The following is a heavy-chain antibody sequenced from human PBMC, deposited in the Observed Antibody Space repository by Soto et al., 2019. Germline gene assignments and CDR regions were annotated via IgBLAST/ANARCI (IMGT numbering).Heavy chain of an antibody. D-gene: IGHD6-19*01. J-gene: IGHJ2*01. V-gene: IGHV3-33*01. Sequence: QVHLVESGGGVVQPGTSLRLSCAASGFTFSSYGMHWVRQAPDKGLEWVALIWKDGSKKYYTDSVEGRFTISRDNSKKTLYLEMDSLRAEDTAVYYCARERIAVPDYWYFDLWGRGTLVTVSS. CDR3: ARERIAVPDYWYFDL. CDR2: IWKDGSKK. CDR1: GFTFSSYG.